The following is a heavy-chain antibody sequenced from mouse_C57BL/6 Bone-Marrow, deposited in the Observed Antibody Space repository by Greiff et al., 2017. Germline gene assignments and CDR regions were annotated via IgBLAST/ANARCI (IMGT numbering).Heavy chain of an antibody. CDR2: INPNNGGT. Sequence: EVQLQQSGPELVKPGASVKIPCKASGYTFTDYNMDWVKQSHGKSLEWIGDINPNNGGTIYNQKFKGKATLTVDKSSSTAYMELRSLTSEDTAVYYGARKVAGYYAMDYWGQGTSVTVSS. CDR1: GYTFTDYN. J-gene: IGHJ4*01. CDR3: ARKVAGYYAMDY. V-gene: IGHV1-18*01. D-gene: IGHD1-1*02.